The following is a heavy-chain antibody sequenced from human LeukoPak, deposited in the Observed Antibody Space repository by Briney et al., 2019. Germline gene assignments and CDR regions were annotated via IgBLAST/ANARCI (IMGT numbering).Heavy chain of an antibody. D-gene: IGHD2-15*01. CDR3: AKPPRGGGYCFDY. J-gene: IGHJ4*02. V-gene: IGHV3-21*04. Sequence: GGSLRLSCAASGFAFNSYSIKWVRQAPGKGLEWVSSITSRSNYIYNADSVKGRFTISRDNSKNTLYLQMNSLRAEDTAVYYCAKPPRGGGYCFDYWGQGTLVTVSS. CDR2: ITSRSNYI. CDR1: GFAFNSYS.